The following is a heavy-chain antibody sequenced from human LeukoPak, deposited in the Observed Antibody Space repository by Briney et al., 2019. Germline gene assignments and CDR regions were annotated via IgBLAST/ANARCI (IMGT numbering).Heavy chain of an antibody. CDR1: GGSISSYY. D-gene: IGHD6-19*01. V-gene: IGHV4-59*08. J-gene: IGHJ5*02. CDR2: IYYSGST. Sequence: PSETLSLTCTVSGGSISSYYWSWIRQPPGKGLEWIGYIYYSGSTNYNPSLKCRVTISVDTSKNQFSLNLSSVTAADTAVYYCARHIAVAGTSWFDPWGQGTLVTVSS. CDR3: ARHIAVAGTSWFDP.